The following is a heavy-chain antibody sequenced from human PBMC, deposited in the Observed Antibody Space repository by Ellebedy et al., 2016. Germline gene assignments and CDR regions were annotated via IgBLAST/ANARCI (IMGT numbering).Heavy chain of an antibody. D-gene: IGHD4-17*01. CDR3: ARQGTSGDCDY. Sequence: GGSLTLSCAASGFTFSTYYMNWVRQAPGKGLEWVSFISDSSSSIHYADSVKCRFTISRDNAKNSLFLQMNSLRAEDQDVYFCARQGTSGDCDYWGQGTLVTVSS. CDR2: ISDSSSSI. V-gene: IGHV3-21*06. CDR1: GFTFSTYY. J-gene: IGHJ4*02.